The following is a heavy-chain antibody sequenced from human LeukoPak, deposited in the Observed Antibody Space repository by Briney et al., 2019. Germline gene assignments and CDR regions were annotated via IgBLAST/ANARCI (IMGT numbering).Heavy chain of an antibody. CDR1: GGSISSYY. CDR3: ARRLKQMVRGRKSGYFDY. Sequence: SETLSLTCTVSGGSISSYYWSWIRQPPGKGLEWIGYIYYSGSTNYNPSLKSRVTISVDTSKNQFSLKLSSVTAADTAVYYCARRLKQMVRGRKSGYFDYWGQGTLVTVSS. V-gene: IGHV4-59*12. CDR2: IYYSGST. J-gene: IGHJ4*02. D-gene: IGHD3-10*01.